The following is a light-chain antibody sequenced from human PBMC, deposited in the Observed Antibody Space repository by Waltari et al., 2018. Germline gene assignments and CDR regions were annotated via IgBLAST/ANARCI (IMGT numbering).Light chain of an antibody. CDR3: CSYAGIVV. CDR1: SSDVGSYNV. V-gene: IGLV2-23*01. CDR2: EAS. J-gene: IGLJ2*01. Sequence: QSALTQPASVSGSPGQSITVPCTETSSDVGSYNVVSWYQQTPGTAPELMIYEASTRPPGVSNRFFGSKSGNTASLTIAGLQAEDEADYYCCSYAGIVVFGGGTKLTVL.